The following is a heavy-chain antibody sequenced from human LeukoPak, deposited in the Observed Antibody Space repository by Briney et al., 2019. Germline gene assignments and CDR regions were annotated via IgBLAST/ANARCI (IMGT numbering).Heavy chain of an antibody. Sequence: GGSLLLSFAASGFPISSYYMNWVRPAPRKGRVWVSSIISSSSYIYYADSVKGRFTISRDKAKNSLYLQMNSLRDEDTAVYYCAISTEYCSSTSCRHRSRPRIDAFDIWGQGTMVTVSS. CDR1: GFPISSYY. CDR2: IISSSSYI. V-gene: IGHV3-21*01. J-gene: IGHJ3*02. D-gene: IGHD2-2*01. CDR3: AISTEYCSSTSCRHRSRPRIDAFDI.